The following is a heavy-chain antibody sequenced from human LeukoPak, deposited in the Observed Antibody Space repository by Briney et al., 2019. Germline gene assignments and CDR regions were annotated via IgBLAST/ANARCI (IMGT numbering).Heavy chain of an antibody. CDR3: ARFSNPDILTGYYVY. CDR2: IIPIFGTA. Sequence: SVRVSCKASGGTFSSYAISWLRQAPGQGLEGMGGIIPIFGTANYAQKFQGRVTITADKSTSTAYMELSSLRSEDTAVYYCARFSNPDILTGYYVYWGQGTLVTVSS. V-gene: IGHV1-69*06. CDR1: GGTFSSYA. D-gene: IGHD3-9*01. J-gene: IGHJ4*02.